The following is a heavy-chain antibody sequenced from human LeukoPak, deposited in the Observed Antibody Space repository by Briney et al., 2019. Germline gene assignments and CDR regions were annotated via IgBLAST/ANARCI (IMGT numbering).Heavy chain of an antibody. Sequence: ASVKVSCKASGYTFTSYGISWVRQAPGRGLEWMGWISAYNGNTNYAQKLQGRVTMTTDTSTSTAYMELRSLRSDDTAVYYCAREVSGDFGDTYFDYWGQGTLVTVSS. CDR1: GYTFTSYG. D-gene: IGHD3-10*01. V-gene: IGHV1-18*01. J-gene: IGHJ4*02. CDR2: ISAYNGNT. CDR3: AREVSGDFGDTYFDY.